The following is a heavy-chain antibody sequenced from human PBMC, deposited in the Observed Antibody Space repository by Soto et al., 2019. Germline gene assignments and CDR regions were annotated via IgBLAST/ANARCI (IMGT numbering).Heavy chain of an antibody. CDR1: GDSVSSNSAA. V-gene: IGHV6-1*01. D-gene: IGHD5-18*01. J-gene: IGHJ3*02. CDR2: TYYRSKWYN. CDR3: ARAFKKQPREAFDI. Sequence: KQSQTLSLTCAISGDSVSSNSAAWNWIRQSPSRGLEWLGRTYYRSKWYNDYAVSVKSRITINPDTSKNQFSPQLNSVTPEDTAVYYCARAFKKQPREAFDIWGQGTMVTVSS.